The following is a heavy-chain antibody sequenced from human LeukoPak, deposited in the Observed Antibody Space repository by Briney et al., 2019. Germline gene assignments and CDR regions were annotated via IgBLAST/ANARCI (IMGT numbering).Heavy chain of an antibody. CDR3: ALNYDYYDSSGYSDLFDY. J-gene: IGHJ4*02. D-gene: IGHD3-22*01. Sequence: GGSLRLSCAASGFTFSSYNMNWVRQAPGKELEWISYISSSSVIIYYADSVKGRFTISRDNGKNSLYLQMNGLRAEDTAVYYCALNYDYYDSSGYSDLFDYWGQGTLVTVSS. CDR2: ISSSSVII. V-gene: IGHV3-48*01. CDR1: GFTFSSYN.